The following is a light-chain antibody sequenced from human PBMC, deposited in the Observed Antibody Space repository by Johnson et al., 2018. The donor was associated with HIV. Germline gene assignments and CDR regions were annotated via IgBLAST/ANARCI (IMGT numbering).Light chain of an antibody. CDR3: GTWDNSLSAFYV. V-gene: IGLV1-51*01. Sequence: QPVLTQPPSVSAAPGQKVTISCSGSSSNIGNNYVSWYQQLPGTAPKLHIYDNNKRPSGIPDRFSGSKSGTSATLGITGLQTGDEADYYCGTWDNSLSAFYVFGTGTKVTVL. CDR1: SSNIGNNY. CDR2: DNN. J-gene: IGLJ1*01.